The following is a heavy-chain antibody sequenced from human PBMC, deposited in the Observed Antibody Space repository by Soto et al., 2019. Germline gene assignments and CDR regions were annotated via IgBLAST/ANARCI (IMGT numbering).Heavy chain of an antibody. D-gene: IGHD4-4*01. J-gene: IGHJ4*02. CDR2: IYYSGST. Sequence: SETLSLTCTVSGGSISSSSYYWGWIRQPPGKGLEWIGSIYYSGSTYYNPSLKSRVTISVDTSKNQFSLKLSSVTAADTAVYYCARHTVTPRKKLYYFDYWGQGTLVTVSS. CDR3: ARHTVTPRKKLYYFDY. V-gene: IGHV4-39*01. CDR1: GGSISSSSYY.